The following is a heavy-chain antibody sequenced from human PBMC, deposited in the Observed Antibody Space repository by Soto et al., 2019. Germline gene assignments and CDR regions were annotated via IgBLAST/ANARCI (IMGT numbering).Heavy chain of an antibody. J-gene: IGHJ4*02. V-gene: IGHV3-23*01. CDR2: SSGSGIST. Sequence: PHRLPYAASEFTFINHAMRWIRQKPEKGLGWASGSSGSGISTLRADSVKGRFTISRYNSTYALYLQMRSQRGEDTAVYSCAKDRGRVTSPRHSEYWGQGTLDTVSP. CDR1: EFTFINHA. CDR3: AKDRGRVTSPRHSEY. D-gene: IGHD4-4*01.